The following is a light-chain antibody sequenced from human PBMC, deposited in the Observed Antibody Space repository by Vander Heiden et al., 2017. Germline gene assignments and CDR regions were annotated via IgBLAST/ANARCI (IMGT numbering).Light chain of an antibody. Sequence: QSALTQPRPVSGSPGQSVTISCTGTSSDVGGYNYVSWYQPHPGKAPKLMIYDVSKRPSGVPDRFSGSKSGNTASLTISGLQAEDEADYYCCSYAGSYTRVFGGGTKLTVL. V-gene: IGLV2-11*01. J-gene: IGLJ2*01. CDR2: DVS. CDR1: SSDVGGYNY. CDR3: CSYAGSYTRV.